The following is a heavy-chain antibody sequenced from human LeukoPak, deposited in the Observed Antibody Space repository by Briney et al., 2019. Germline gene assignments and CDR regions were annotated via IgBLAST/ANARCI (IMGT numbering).Heavy chain of an antibody. J-gene: IGHJ4*02. CDR3: ARGGSGYLRGDFDY. CDR2: IYYSGST. Sequence: SETLSLTCTVSGGSISSYYWSWIRQPPGKGLEWIGYIYYSGSTNYNPSLKSRVTISVDTSKNQFSLKLSSVTAADTAVYYCARGGSGYLRGDFDYWGQGTLVTVS. D-gene: IGHD3-22*01. V-gene: IGHV4-59*01. CDR1: GGSISSYY.